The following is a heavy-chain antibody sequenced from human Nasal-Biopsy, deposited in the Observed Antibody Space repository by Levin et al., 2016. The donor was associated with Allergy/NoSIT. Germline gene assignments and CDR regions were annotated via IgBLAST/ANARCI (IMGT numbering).Heavy chain of an antibody. CDR2: IFTSLTT. Sequence: SETLSLTCTVSGGSVTSYYWSWIRQPAGKGLEWLGYIFTSLTTNYNPSLESRLTMSVETFKNQFSLKLSSVTAADTAVYYCARVRPNYGSGSYYPLPQDAFDIWGPGTIVTVSS. J-gene: IGHJ3*02. V-gene: IGHV4-4*07. CDR3: ARVRPNYGSGSYYPLPQDAFDI. D-gene: IGHD3-10*01. CDR1: GGSVTSYY.